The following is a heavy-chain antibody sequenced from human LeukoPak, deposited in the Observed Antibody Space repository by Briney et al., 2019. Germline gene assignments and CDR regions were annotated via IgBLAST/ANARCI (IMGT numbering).Heavy chain of an antibody. CDR2: IYSGGST. V-gene: IGHV3-NL1*01. CDR1: GFTFSSYG. Sequence: QTGGSLRLSCAASGFTFSSYGMHWVRQAPGKGLEWVSVIYSGGSTYYADSVKGRFTISRDNSKNTLYLQMNSLGAEDTAVYYCARVDSSGFNYWGQGTLVTVSS. J-gene: IGHJ4*02. D-gene: IGHD6-19*01. CDR3: ARVDSSGFNY.